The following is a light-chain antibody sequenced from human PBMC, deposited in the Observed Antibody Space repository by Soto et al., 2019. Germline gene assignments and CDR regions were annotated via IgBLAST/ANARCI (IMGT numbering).Light chain of an antibody. J-gene: IGKJ5*01. Sequence: EIVLTQSPDTLSLSPGERATLSCTASQSVSSSYLAWYQHKPGQAPRLLIYGASSRATGIPDRFSGSGSGTDFTLTISRLEPEDFAVYYCQQYGTSRHGTFGQGTRLEIK. CDR2: GAS. V-gene: IGKV3-20*01. CDR3: QQYGTSRHGT. CDR1: QSVSSSY.